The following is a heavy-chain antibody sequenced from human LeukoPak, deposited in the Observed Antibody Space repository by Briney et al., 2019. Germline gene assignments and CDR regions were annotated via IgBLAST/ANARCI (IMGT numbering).Heavy chain of an antibody. CDR1: GGSISSYY. CDR2: INHSGST. D-gene: IGHD6-19*01. Sequence: SETLSLTCTVSGGSISSYYWSWIRQPPGKGLEWIGEINHSGSTNYNPSLKSRVTISVDTSKNQFSLKLSSVTAADTAVYYCARRSIAVAGFDYWGQGTLVTVSS. V-gene: IGHV4-34*01. J-gene: IGHJ4*02. CDR3: ARRSIAVAGFDY.